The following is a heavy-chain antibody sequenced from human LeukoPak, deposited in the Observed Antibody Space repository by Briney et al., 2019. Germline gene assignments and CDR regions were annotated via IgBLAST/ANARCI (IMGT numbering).Heavy chain of an antibody. V-gene: IGHV4-39*01. CDR2: IYYSGST. Sequence: SETLSLTCTVSGGSISSSTYYWDWIRQPPGKGLEWIGSIYYSGSTYYNPSLKSRVTISVDTSKNQFSLKLSSVTAADTAVYYCARLSYGSGSSPYFDYWGQGTLVTVSS. CDR1: GGSISSSTYY. D-gene: IGHD3-10*01. CDR3: ARLSYGSGSSPYFDY. J-gene: IGHJ4*02.